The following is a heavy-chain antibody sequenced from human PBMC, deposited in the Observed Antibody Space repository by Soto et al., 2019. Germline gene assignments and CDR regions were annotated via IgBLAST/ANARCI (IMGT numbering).Heavy chain of an antibody. D-gene: IGHD6-19*01. J-gene: IGHJ4*02. CDR1: GFTFTSSA. CDR3: AATVIAVAGHYDY. V-gene: IGHV1-58*02. CDR2: IVVGSGNT. Sequence: ASVKVSCKASGFTFTSSAMQWVRQARGQRLEWIGWIVVGSGNTNYAQKFQERVTITRDMSTSTAYMELSSLRSEDTAVYYCAATVIAVAGHYDYWGQGTLVTVSS.